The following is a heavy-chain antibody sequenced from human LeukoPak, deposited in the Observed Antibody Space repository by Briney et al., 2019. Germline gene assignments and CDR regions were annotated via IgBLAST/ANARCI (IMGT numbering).Heavy chain of an antibody. D-gene: IGHD3-16*02. Sequence: GASVKVSCKASGYTFTSYYMHWVRQAPGQGLEWMGIINPSGGSTSYAQKFQGRVTMTRDTSTSTVYMELSSLRSEDTAVYYCARGYYDYVWGSYRYTRDEGDFDYWGQGTLVTVSS. V-gene: IGHV1-46*01. CDR3: ARGYYDYVWGSYRYTRDEGDFDY. J-gene: IGHJ4*02. CDR1: GYTFTSYY. CDR2: INPSGGST.